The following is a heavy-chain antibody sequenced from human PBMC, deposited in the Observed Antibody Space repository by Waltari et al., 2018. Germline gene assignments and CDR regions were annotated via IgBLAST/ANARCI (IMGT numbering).Heavy chain of an antibody. CDR2: IIPIFGTA. D-gene: IGHD6-13*01. Sequence: QVQLVQSGAEVKKPGSSVKVSCKASGGTFSSYALSWVRQAPGQGLEWMGGIIPIFGTANYAQKFQGRVTITADESTSTAYMELSSLRSEDTAVYYCATHIAAAGYYYYGMDVWGQGTTVTVSS. CDR1: GGTFSSYA. J-gene: IGHJ6*02. CDR3: ATHIAAAGYYYYGMDV. V-gene: IGHV1-69*01.